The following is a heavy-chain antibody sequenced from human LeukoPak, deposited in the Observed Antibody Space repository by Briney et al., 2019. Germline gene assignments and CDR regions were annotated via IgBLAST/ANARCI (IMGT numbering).Heavy chain of an antibody. CDR1: GGTFSSYA. V-gene: IGHV1-69*13. CDR3: AGIAAAGTRDY. CDR2: IIPIFGTA. Sequence: ASVKLSCKASGGTFSSYAISWVRQAPGQGLEWMGGIIPIFGTANYAQKFQGRVTITADESTSTAYMELSSLRSEDTAVYYCAGIAAAGTRDYWGQGTLVTVSS. J-gene: IGHJ4*02. D-gene: IGHD6-13*01.